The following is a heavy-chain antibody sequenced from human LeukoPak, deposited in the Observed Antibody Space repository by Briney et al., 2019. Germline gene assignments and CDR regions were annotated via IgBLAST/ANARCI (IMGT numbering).Heavy chain of an antibody. CDR1: GYTFTSYG. Sequence: EASVKVSCKASGYTFTSYGISWVRQAPGQGLEWMGWISAYNGNTNYAQKLQGRVTMTTDTSTSTAYMELRSLRSDDTAVYYCARTYSSSWYYYYYYMDVWGKGTTVTVSS. CDR3: ARTYSSSWYYYYYYMDV. J-gene: IGHJ6*03. D-gene: IGHD6-13*01. CDR2: ISAYNGNT. V-gene: IGHV1-18*01.